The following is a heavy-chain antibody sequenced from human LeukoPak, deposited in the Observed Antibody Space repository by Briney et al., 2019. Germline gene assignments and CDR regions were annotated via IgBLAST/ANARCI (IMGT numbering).Heavy chain of an antibody. CDR2: ISSSSSYI. D-gene: IGHD3-3*01. Sequence: PGGSLRLSCAASGFTFSSYSMNWVRQAPGKGLEWVLSISSSSSYIYYADSVKGRFTISRDNAKNSLYLQMNSLRAEDTAVYYCASGAPFYDFWSGYTGYWGQGTLVTVSS. CDR1: GFTFSSYS. CDR3: ASGAPFYDFWSGYTGY. J-gene: IGHJ4*02. V-gene: IGHV3-21*01.